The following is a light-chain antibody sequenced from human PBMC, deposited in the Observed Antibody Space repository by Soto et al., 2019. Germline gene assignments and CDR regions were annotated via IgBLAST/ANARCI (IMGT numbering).Light chain of an antibody. Sequence: DIQMTQSPSTLSASVGDRVTITCRASQSISSWLAWYQQKPGKAPKLLIYDASSLESGVPSRFSGRGSGTEFTLTISSLQPDEFATYYCQQYNSYWTFGQGTKVEIK. CDR1: QSISSW. CDR2: DAS. J-gene: IGKJ1*01. CDR3: QQYNSYWT. V-gene: IGKV1-5*01.